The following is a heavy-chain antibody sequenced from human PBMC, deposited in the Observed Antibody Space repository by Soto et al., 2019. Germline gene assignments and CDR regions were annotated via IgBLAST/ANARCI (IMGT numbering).Heavy chain of an antibody. V-gene: IGHV3-23*01. CDR3: AKVPKTFTISPLGDY. J-gene: IGHJ4*02. D-gene: IGHD3-10*01. CDR1: GFTFSRYA. CDR2: ISGSGGST. Sequence: PGGSLRLSCAASGFTFSRYAMSWVRQAPGKGLEWVSAISGSGGSTYYADSVKGRFTISRDNSKNTLYLQMNSLRAEDTAVYYCAKVPKTFTISPLGDYWGQGTLVTVSS.